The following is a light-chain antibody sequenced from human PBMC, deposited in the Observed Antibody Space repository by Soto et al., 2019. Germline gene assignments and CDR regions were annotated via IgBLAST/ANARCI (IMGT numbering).Light chain of an antibody. J-gene: IGKJ2*01. V-gene: IGKV3-20*01. CDR1: QSVSSSC. Sequence: ESGLKQSPGTMSLSPGERATLSCRASQSVSSSCLAWYQQKPGQAPRLLIYGASSRATGIPDRFSGSGSGTDFTLTISRLEPEDFAVYYCQQYGSSPYTFGQGTKLEIK. CDR3: QQYGSSPYT. CDR2: GAS.